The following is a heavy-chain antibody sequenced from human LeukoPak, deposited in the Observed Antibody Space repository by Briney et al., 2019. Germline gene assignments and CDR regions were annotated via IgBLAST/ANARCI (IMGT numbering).Heavy chain of an antibody. J-gene: IGHJ3*02. Sequence: SETLPLTCTVSGGSISSGGYYWSWIRQHPGKGLEWIGYIYYSGSTYYNPSLKSRVTISVDTSKNQFSLKLSSVTAADTAVYYCATTYYYDSSGYVDAFDIWGQGTMVTVSS. CDR1: GGSISSGGYY. V-gene: IGHV4-31*03. CDR2: IYYSGST. D-gene: IGHD3-22*01. CDR3: ATTYYYDSSGYVDAFDI.